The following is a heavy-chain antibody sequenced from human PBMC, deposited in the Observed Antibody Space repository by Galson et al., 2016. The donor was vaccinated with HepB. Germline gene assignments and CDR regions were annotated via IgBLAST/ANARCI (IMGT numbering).Heavy chain of an antibody. J-gene: IGHJ4*02. CDR1: GFSFSSYG. CDR2: ISYDGHNK. CDR3: AKARSRYGSDCIDY. V-gene: IGHV3-30*18. D-gene: IGHD6-19*01. Sequence: SLRLSCAAPGFSFSSYGMHWVRQAPGKGLEWLAVISYDGHNKYYGDSVKGRFTISRDNSNNTLYLQVTSLRAEDTAVYYCAKARSRYGSDCIDYWGQGALVTVSS.